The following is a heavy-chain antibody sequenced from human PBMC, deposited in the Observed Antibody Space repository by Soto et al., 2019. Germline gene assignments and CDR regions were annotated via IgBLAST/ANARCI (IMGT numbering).Heavy chain of an antibody. CDR3: AKLECLAFGGDY. CDR2: ISASGEKP. V-gene: IGHV3-23*01. CDR1: GFAFSDYP. D-gene: IGHD3-3*01. J-gene: IGHJ4*02. Sequence: EVHLLESGGGVVQPGKSLKISCATSGFAFSDYPMTWVRQPPGQGLEWVSGISASGEKPYYADSVKGRFTISRDTSKNTLSLQMNSLRVEDTGIYYCAKLECLAFGGDYWGQGTLVTVS.